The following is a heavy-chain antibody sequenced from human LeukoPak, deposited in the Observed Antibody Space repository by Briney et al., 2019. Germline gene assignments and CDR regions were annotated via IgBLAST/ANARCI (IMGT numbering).Heavy chain of an antibody. CDR1: GYRFTSYG. CDR2: ISAYNGNT. Sequence: ASVKVSCKASGYRFTSYGISWVRQAPGQGLEWMGWISAYNGNTNYAQKLQGRVTMTTDTSTSTAYMELRSLRSDDTAVYYCARGGDGDILTGLVFDCWGQGTLVTVSS. D-gene: IGHD3-9*01. CDR3: ARGGDGDILTGLVFDC. V-gene: IGHV1-18*01. J-gene: IGHJ4*02.